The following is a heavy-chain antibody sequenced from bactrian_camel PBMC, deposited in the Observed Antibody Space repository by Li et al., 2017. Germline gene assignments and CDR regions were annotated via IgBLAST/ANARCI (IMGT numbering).Heavy chain of an antibody. Sequence: HVQLVESGGGSVQAGGSLRLSCQASGFPVEGNCMAWFRQSPEMERERVAFINSDGTTMHRDSVKGRFTISKDIAKNTLYLQMNSLKPEDTAMYYCAADQSRNDCYQGVYRDNVSGMDYWGKGTQVTVS. CDR2: INSDGTT. CDR1: GFPVEGNC. D-gene: IGHD3*01. J-gene: IGHJ7*01. V-gene: IGHV3S55*01.